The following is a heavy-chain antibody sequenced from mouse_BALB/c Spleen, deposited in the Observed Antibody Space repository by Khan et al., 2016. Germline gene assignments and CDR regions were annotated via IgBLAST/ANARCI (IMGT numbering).Heavy chain of an antibody. CDR2: ISYDGSN. CDR3: AGESNYGMDY. D-gene: IGHD2-5*01. CDR1: GYSITSGYY. J-gene: IGHJ4*01. Sequence: EVQLQESGPGLVKPSQSLSLTCSVTGYSITSGYYWNWIRQFPGNKLEWMGYISYDGSNNYNPSLKNRIPITSDTSKNQFFLKLNSVTAEDTATYYCAGESNYGMDYWGQGTSVTVSS. V-gene: IGHV3-6*02.